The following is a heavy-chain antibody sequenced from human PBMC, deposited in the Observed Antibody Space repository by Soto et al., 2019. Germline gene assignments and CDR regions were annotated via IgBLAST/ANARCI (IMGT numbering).Heavy chain of an antibody. J-gene: IGHJ6*02. D-gene: IGHD2-15*01. V-gene: IGHV4-31*02. CDR2: IYYSGTT. Sequence: QVQLQESGPGLVKPSQTLSLTCTVSGGSISSDSYYWTWIRQHPGKGMEWIGYIYYSGTTYYNPSIKIRITISVDTSKNLLSLKLSSVTAADTAVYYCARGGGCYDGNYYGLDVWGQGTTVTVSS. CDR3: ARGGGCYDGNYYGLDV. CDR1: GGSISSDSYY.